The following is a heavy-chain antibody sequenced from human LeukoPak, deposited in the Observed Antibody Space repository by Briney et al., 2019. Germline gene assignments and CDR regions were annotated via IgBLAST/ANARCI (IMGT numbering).Heavy chain of an antibody. Sequence: GGSLRLSCAASGFAFSSYAMSWVRQAPGKGLEWVSAISGGGGTYYADSVKGHFTISRDNSKNTLYLQMNSLRAEDTAVYYCAKTAIFGVVITTPFDFRGQGTLVTVSS. V-gene: IGHV3-23*01. CDR2: ISGGGGT. J-gene: IGHJ4*02. CDR3: AKTAIFGVVITTPFDF. CDR1: GFAFSSYA. D-gene: IGHD3-3*01.